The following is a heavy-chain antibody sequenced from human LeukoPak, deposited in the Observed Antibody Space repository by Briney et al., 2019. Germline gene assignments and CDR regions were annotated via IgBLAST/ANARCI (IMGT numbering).Heavy chain of an antibody. CDR3: AKEEQQLISHGFDY. CDR1: GFTFSSYW. Sequence: GGSLRLSCAASGFTFSSYWMNWARQAPGKGLEWVAVISYDGSVKYYSDSVKGRFTISRDSSKNTLYLQMNSLRAEDTAVYYCAKEEQQLISHGFDYWGQGTLVTVSS. J-gene: IGHJ4*02. D-gene: IGHD6-13*01. V-gene: IGHV3-30*18. CDR2: ISYDGSVK.